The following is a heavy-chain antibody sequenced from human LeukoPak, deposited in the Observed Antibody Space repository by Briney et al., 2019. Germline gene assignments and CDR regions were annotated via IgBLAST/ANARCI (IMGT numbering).Heavy chain of an antibody. CDR3: ASGAWATRLHS. CDR2: VFDGKTT. J-gene: IGHJ4*02. V-gene: IGHV4-34*12. CDR1: GESLNYYY. D-gene: IGHD5-24*01. Sequence: ASDTLSLTCAVYGESLNYYYWSWIRQSPEKGLEWIGEVFDGKTTNYNPSLKRRVTISAVTSSNQFSLNLKSVTAADTAVYYCASGAWATRLHSWAQGTLVIVSS.